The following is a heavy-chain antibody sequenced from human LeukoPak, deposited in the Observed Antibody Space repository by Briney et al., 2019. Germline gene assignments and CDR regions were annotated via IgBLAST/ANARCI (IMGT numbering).Heavy chain of an antibody. V-gene: IGHV1-69*01. CDR3: ARDEQDSSSWYARWFDP. CDR1: GGTFNSYD. Sequence: GSSVKVSCKASGGTFNSYDISWVRQAPGQGLEWMGGIIPIFGTANYSQKFQGRVTITADESTSTAYMELSNLRSEDTAVYYCARDEQDSSSWYARWFDPWGQGTLVTVSS. D-gene: IGHD6-13*01. CDR2: IIPIFGTA. J-gene: IGHJ5*02.